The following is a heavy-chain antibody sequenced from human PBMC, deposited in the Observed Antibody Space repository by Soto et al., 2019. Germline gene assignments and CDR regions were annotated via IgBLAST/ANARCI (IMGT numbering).Heavy chain of an antibody. Sequence: PGGSLRLSCAGSGFTFGDSYMSWILQAPGKGLEWLSYISPGSRYPAYADSVKGLFTISRDNAKRSLYLQMMRLTAEDTAIYYCVRGGGGGMFDPWGQGIMVTVSS. V-gene: IGHV3-11*06. CDR1: GFTFGDSY. D-gene: IGHD2-15*01. CDR3: VRGGGGGMFDP. J-gene: IGHJ5*02. CDR2: ISPGSRYP.